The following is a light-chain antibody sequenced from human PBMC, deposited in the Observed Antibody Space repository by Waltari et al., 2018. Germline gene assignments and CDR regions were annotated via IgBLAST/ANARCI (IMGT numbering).Light chain of an antibody. Sequence: DIVMTQSPDSLAVFLGERATINCKSSQSVLYSSNNLNYLAWNQQKPGQPPKLLIYWASTRESGVPDRFSGSGSGTDFTLTISILQAEDVAVYYCQQFYSTPYTFGQGTKLEIK. CDR1: QSVLYSSNNLNY. CDR3: QQFYSTPYT. V-gene: IGKV4-1*01. J-gene: IGKJ2*01. CDR2: WAS.